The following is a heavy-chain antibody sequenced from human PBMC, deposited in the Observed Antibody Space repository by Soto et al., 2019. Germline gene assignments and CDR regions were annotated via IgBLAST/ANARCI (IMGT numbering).Heavy chain of an antibody. J-gene: IGHJ5*02. D-gene: IGHD2-2*01. V-gene: IGHV1-8*01. Sequence: ASVKVACKASGYTFTSYDINWVRQATGQGPEWMGWMNPNSGNTGYAQKFQGRVTMTRNTSISTAYMELSSLRSEDTAVYYCARGFGYCSSTSCYGGWFDPWGQGTLVTVS. CDR1: GYTFTSYD. CDR3: ARGFGYCSSTSCYGGWFDP. CDR2: MNPNSGNT.